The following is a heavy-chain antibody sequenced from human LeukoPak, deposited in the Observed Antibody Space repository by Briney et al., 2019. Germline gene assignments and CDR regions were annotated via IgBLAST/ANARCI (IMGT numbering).Heavy chain of an antibody. CDR1: GGSFTRYY. CDR3: ARLRNYCDY. D-gene: IGHD4-17*01. J-gene: IGHJ4*02. CDR2: IYYSGST. Sequence: PSETLSLTCTVSGGSFTRYYWNWIRQPPGKGLEWIGYIYYSGSTNYNPSLKSRVTISVDTFKNQFSLNLRSVTAADTAVYYCARLRNYCDYWGQGTLVTVSS. V-gene: IGHV4-59*01.